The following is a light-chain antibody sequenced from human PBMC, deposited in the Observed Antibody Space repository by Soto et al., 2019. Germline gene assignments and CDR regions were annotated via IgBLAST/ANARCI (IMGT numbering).Light chain of an antibody. CDR1: QSVSSY. CDR3: QQRSNWPPIT. CDR2: DAS. J-gene: IGKJ5*01. V-gene: IGKV3-11*01. Sequence: EIVLTQSPATLSLSPGERATLSCRARQSVSSYLAWYQQTPGQAPRLLIYDASNRATGIPDRFSGSGSGTDFTLTISSLQPEDFAVYYCQQRSNWPPITFGQGTRLEIK.